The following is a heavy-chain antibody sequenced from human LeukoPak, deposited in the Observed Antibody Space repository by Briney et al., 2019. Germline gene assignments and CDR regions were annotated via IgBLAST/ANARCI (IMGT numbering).Heavy chain of an antibody. J-gene: IGHJ4*02. Sequence: ASVKVSCKASGGTFSSYAISWVRQAPGQGLEWMGGIIPIFGTANYAQKFQGRVTMTRDTSTSTVYMELSSLRSEDTAVYYCARGRRNYFDYWGQGTLVTVSS. CDR1: GGTFSSYA. V-gene: IGHV1-69*05. CDR3: ARGRRNYFDY. D-gene: IGHD1-14*01. CDR2: IIPIFGTA.